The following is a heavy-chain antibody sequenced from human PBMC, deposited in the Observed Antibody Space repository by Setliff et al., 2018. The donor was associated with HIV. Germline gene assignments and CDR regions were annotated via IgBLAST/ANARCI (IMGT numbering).Heavy chain of an antibody. CDR3: ATIRAYYYDSSGQEYFQH. Sequence: GGSLRLSCAASGFTVSERYMSWIRQAPGKGLEWISYISSSSSSYTNYADSVKGRFTISRDSAKNSLYLQMNSLRSEDTAMYYCATIRAYYYDSSGQEYFQHWGHGTLVTVSS. CDR2: ISSSSSSYT. D-gene: IGHD3-22*01. V-gene: IGHV3-11*03. J-gene: IGHJ1*01. CDR1: GFTVSERY.